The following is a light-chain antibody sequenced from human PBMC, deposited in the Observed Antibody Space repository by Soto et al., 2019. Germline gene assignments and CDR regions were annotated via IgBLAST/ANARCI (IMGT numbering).Light chain of an antibody. J-gene: IGKJ3*01. V-gene: IGKV3-11*01. Sequence: EIVLTQSPATLSLSPGERATLSCRASQSVYSYLAWYQQKPGQAPRLLIYDASNRATGTPARFSGSGSGTDFTLTISSLEPEDFAVYYCQQRSNWPPRFTYGPGTKVDIK. CDR3: QQRSNWPPRFT. CDR1: QSVYSY. CDR2: DAS.